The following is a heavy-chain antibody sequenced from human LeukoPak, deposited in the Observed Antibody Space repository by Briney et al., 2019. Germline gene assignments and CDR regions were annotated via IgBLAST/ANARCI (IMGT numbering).Heavy chain of an antibody. CDR3: ASNPVVPAAMGAGPFPKYFQH. CDR1: GGSISTYY. V-gene: IGHV4-59*08. J-gene: IGHJ1*01. CDR2: FYYCGST. D-gene: IGHD2-2*01. Sequence: PSETLSLTCTVSGGSISTYYWSWIRQPPGKGLEWIGYFYYCGSTNYNPSLKSRVTISIDTSKNQFSLKLNSVTAADTAVYYCASNPVVPAAMGAGPFPKYFQHWGQGTLVTVSS.